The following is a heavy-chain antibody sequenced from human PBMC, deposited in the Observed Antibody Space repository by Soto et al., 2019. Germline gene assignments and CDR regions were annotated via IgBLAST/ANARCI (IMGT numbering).Heavy chain of an antibody. D-gene: IGHD3-3*01. J-gene: IGHJ4*02. CDR1: GFTFSSYA. V-gene: IGHV3-23*01. CDR3: AKNYIRYDFWRGSPGCDY. Sequence: PGGSLRLSGAASGFTFSSYAMSWVGQAPGKGLEWVSAISGSGGSTYYADSVKGRFTISRDNSKNTLYLQMNSLRAEDTAVYYCAKNYIRYDFWRGSPGCDYWGQGTLFTASS. CDR2: ISGSGGST.